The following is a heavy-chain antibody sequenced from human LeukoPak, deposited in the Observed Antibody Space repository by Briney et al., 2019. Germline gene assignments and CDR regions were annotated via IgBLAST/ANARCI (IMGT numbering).Heavy chain of an antibody. D-gene: IGHD3-10*01. J-gene: IGHJ6*04. CDR2: INHSGST. CDR3: ARGRGSGKNYYGMDV. Sequence: SETLSLTCAVYGGSFSGYYWNWIRQPPGKGLEWIGEINHSGSTNYNPSLKSRVTISVDTSKNQFSLKLSSVTAADTAVYYCARGRGSGKNYYGMDVWGKGTTVTVSS. V-gene: IGHV4-34*01. CDR1: GGSFSGYY.